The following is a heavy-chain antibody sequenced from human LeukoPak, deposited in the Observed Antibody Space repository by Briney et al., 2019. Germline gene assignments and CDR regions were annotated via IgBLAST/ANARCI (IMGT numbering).Heavy chain of an antibody. CDR1: GGSISSSNYY. CDR3: ARSITMMGNAFDI. J-gene: IGHJ3*02. Sequence: KPSETLSLTFTVSGGSISSSNYYWGWIRQPPGMTLEWIGSVYYSGSAFYNPSLKSRVTISVDTSKNQFSLKLSSVTAADTAVYYCARSITMMGNAFDIWGQGTMVTVSS. CDR2: VYYSGSA. V-gene: IGHV4-39*07. D-gene: IGHD3-22*01.